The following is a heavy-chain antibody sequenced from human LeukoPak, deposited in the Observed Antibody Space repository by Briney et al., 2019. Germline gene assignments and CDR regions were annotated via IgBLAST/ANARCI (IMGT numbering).Heavy chain of an antibody. D-gene: IGHD4-17*01. CDR3: AKDHFYGDGSLDY. CDR2: ISGGGGST. V-gene: IGHV3-23*01. J-gene: IGHJ4*02. Sequence: PGGSLRLSCAASGFTFSSYAMSWVRQAPGKGLEWVSAISGGGGSTYYADSVKGRFTISRDNSKNTLYLQMNSLRAEDTAVYYCAKDHFYGDGSLDYWGQGTLVTVSS. CDR1: GFTFSSYA.